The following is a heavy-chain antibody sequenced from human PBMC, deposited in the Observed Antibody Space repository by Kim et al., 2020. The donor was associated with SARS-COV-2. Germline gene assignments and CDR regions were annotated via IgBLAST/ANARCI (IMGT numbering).Heavy chain of an antibody. CDR3: IKDDADGSTDY. J-gene: IGHJ4*02. CDR2: IWKNSDRI. Sequence: GGSLRLSCAASGFTFGNYVMHWVRQPPGKGLELVSSIWKNSDRIVYGDSVKGRFTISRDDAKNTLHLQMNSLQVEDTALYYCIKDDADGSTDYWGQGTLVTVSS. CDR1: GFTFGNYV. V-gene: IGHV3-9*01. D-gene: IGHD2-8*01.